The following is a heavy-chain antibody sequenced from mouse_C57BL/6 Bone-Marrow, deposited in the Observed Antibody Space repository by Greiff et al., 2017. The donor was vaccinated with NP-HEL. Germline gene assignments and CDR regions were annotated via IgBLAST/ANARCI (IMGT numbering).Heavy chain of an antibody. V-gene: IGHV14-3*01. CDR1: GFNIKNTY. D-gene: IGHD1-1*01. CDR2: IGTANGNT. J-gene: IGHJ2*01. Sequence: EVKLQQSVAELVRPGASVKLSCTASGFNIKNTYMHWVKQRPEQGLEWIGRIGTANGNTKYAPKFQGKATITAETSSNTAYLQLISLTSEDTAIYYCARRTTVVATDFDYWGQGTTLTVSS. CDR3: ARRTTVVATDFDY.